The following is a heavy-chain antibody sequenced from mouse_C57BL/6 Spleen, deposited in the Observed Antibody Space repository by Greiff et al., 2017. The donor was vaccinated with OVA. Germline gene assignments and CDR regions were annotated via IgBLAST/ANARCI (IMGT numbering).Heavy chain of an antibody. Sequence: VQLQESGAELARPGASVKLSCKASGYTFTSYGISWVKQRTGQGLEWIGEIYPRSGNTYYNEKFKGKATLTADKSSSTAYMELRSLTSEDSAVYFCARYDYGSPYYFDYWGQGTTLTVSS. CDR3: ARYDYGSPYYFDY. V-gene: IGHV1-81*01. CDR1: GYTFTSYG. CDR2: IYPRSGNT. D-gene: IGHD1-1*01. J-gene: IGHJ2*01.